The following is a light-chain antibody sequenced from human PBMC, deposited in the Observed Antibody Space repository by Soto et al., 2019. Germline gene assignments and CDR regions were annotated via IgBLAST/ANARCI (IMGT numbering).Light chain of an antibody. CDR1: SSDVGGYNY. J-gene: IGLJ1*01. Sequence: QSALTQPASVSGSPGQSITISCTGTSSDVGGYNYVSWYQQHPGKAPKFLIYEVSNRPSGVSNRFSGSKSGNTASLTISGLQAEDGADYYCSSYTSSSSPFVFGTGTKVTVL. V-gene: IGLV2-14*01. CDR2: EVS. CDR3: SSYTSSSSPFV.